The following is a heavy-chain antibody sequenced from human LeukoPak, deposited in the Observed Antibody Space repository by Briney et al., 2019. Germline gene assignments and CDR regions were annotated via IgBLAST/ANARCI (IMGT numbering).Heavy chain of an antibody. CDR3: ARRLGGSGSYYY. V-gene: IGHV4-39*01. Sequence: PSETLSLTCSVSGGSISSSIYYWGWIRQPPGKGLEWIGSIYCSGSTYYNPSLKSRVTISVDTSKNQFSLKLRSVTAADTAVYYCARRLGGSGSYYYWGQGTLVTVSS. CDR2: IYCSGST. D-gene: IGHD3-10*01. J-gene: IGHJ4*02. CDR1: GGSISSSIYY.